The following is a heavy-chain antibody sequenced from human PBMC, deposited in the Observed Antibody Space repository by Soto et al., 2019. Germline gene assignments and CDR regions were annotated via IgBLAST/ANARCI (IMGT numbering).Heavy chain of an antibody. J-gene: IGHJ6*02. CDR3: TRSRGFGGMDV. V-gene: IGHV3-23*01. Sequence: PGGSLRLSCAASGFTVNSHVMSWVRQAPGKGLEWVSSISGSGDGTYYGDSVKGRFTISRDSSSSTVYLEMKNLRGEDTAVYFCTRSRGFGGMDVWGQGPKVTVSS. CDR2: ISGSGDGT. D-gene: IGHD3-22*01. CDR1: GFTVNSHV.